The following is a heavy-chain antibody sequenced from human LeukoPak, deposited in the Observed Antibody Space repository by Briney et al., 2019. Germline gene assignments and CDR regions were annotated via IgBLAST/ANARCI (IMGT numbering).Heavy chain of an antibody. CDR1: GFTFSQYW. D-gene: IGHD2-15*01. J-gene: IGHJ4*02. Sequence: GGSLRLSCAASGFTFSQYWMSWVRQAPGKGLEWVANIRQDGHENYYVDSVKGRFTISRDNAKNSLYLQMNSLRAEDTAVYYCAREEGVVAALEWYFDYWGQGTLVTVSS. CDR3: AREEGVVAALEWYFDY. CDR2: IRQDGHEN. V-gene: IGHV3-7*03.